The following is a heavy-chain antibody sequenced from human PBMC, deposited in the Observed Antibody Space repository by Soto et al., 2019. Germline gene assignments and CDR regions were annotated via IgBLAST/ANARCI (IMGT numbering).Heavy chain of an antibody. D-gene: IGHD1-26*01. Sequence: PGGSLRLSCEVSGLSFSDKYMSWIRQAPGKGLEWVSYISESSTSTNYAESVKGRFTVSRDNARNSQYLQMNSLRDEDTAVYYCAREDILGARSFDYWGQGTLVTVSS. CDR3: AREDILGARSFDY. CDR1: GLSFSDKY. CDR2: ISESSTST. V-gene: IGHV3-11*06. J-gene: IGHJ4*02.